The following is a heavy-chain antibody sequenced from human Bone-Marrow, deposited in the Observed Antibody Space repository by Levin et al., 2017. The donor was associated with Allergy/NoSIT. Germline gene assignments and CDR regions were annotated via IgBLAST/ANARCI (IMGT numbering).Heavy chain of an antibody. D-gene: IGHD5-24*01. Sequence: GGSLRLSCAASGFTFSNSWMSWVRQTPGKGLEWVANIKEDGSEKYYVDSVKGRFTISRDNAKNSLYVQMNSLRAEDTAVYYCARDQFRRATIGARWFDPWGQGTLVIASS. CDR3: ARDQFRRATIGARWFDP. J-gene: IGHJ5*02. CDR2: IKEDGSEK. CDR1: GFTFSNSW. V-gene: IGHV3-7*01.